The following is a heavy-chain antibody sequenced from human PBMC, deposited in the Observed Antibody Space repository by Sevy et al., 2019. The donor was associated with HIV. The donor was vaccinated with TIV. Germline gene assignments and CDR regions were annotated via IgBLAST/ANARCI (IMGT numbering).Heavy chain of an antibody. CDR3: ETVSGIAAAGHENPGSYYYYGMDV. V-gene: IGHV1-24*01. Sequence: ASVKVSCKVSGYTLTELSMHWVRQAPGKGLEWMGGFDPEDGETIYAQKFQGRVTMTEDTSTDTAYMELSSLRSEDTAVYYCETVSGIAAAGHENPGSYYYYGMDVWGQGTTVTVSS. CDR2: FDPEDGET. D-gene: IGHD6-13*01. CDR1: GYTLTELS. J-gene: IGHJ6*02.